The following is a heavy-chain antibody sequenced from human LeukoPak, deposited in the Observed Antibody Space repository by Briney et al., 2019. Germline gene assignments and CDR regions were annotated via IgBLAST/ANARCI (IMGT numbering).Heavy chain of an antibody. V-gene: IGHV1-18*01. D-gene: IGHD4-17*01. J-gene: IGHJ4*02. CDR2: ISAYNGNT. Sequence: ASVKVSCKASGYTFTSYGISWVRQAPGQGLEWMGWISAYNGNTNYAQKLQGRVTMTTDTSTSTAYMELRSLRSDDTAVYYCARDRTTVTTGSFDYWGQGTLVTVSS. CDR1: GYTFTSYG. CDR3: ARDRTTVTTGSFDY.